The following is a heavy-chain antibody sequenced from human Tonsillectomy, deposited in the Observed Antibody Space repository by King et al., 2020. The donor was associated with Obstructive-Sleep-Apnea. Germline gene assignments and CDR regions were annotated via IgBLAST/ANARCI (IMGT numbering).Heavy chain of an antibody. J-gene: IGHJ6*02. V-gene: IGHV3-30*18. Sequence: VQLVESGGGVAQPGRSQRLSCAASGFTFSNYGMHWVRQAPGKGLEWVAIISYDGSNEYYADSVKGRFTISRGNSKNTLYLQMNSLRPEDTAVYYCAKEMIAAAATGGMDVWGQGTTVTVSS. D-gene: IGHD6-13*01. CDR2: ISYDGSNE. CDR3: AKEMIAAAATGGMDV. CDR1: GFTFSNYG.